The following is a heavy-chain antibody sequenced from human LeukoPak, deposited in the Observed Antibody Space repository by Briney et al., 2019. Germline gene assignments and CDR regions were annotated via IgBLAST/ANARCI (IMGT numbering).Heavy chain of an antibody. CDR1: GFTFSNPW. V-gene: IGHV3-15*01. CDR2: IRSKTDGGTA. J-gene: IGHJ4*02. CDR3: TPGTY. Sequence: PGSALRLSCAASGFTFSNPWMSWVRQAPGKGLEWVGRIRSKTDGGTADYAAPVKDRIIISRDDSKNTLCLQMNSLKNEDTAVYYCTPGTYWGQGTLVTVSS.